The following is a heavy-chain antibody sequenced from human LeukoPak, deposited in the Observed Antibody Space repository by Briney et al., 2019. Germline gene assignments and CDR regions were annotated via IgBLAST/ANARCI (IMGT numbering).Heavy chain of an antibody. Sequence: SETLSLTCAVSGCSISSYYWSWIRQPPGKGLEWIGYIYYSGSTNYNPSLKSRVTISVDTSKNQFSLKLSSVTAADTAVYYCARVGPRDCSSTSCYGSDDAFDIWGQGTMVTVSS. D-gene: IGHD2-2*01. CDR1: GCSISSYY. V-gene: IGHV4-59*01. J-gene: IGHJ3*02. CDR2: IYYSGST. CDR3: ARVGPRDCSSTSCYGSDDAFDI.